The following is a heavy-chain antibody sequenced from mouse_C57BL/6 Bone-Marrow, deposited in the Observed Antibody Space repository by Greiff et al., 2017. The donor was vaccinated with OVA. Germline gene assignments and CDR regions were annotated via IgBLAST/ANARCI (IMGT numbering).Heavy chain of an antibody. V-gene: IGHV1-55*01. J-gene: IGHJ1*03. CDR1: GYTFTSYW. D-gene: IGHD1-1*02. Sequence: QVQLQQPGAELVKPGASVKMSCKASGYTFTSYWITWVKQRPGQGLEWVGDIYPGSGSTNYNEKFKSKATLTVDTSSSTADMQLSSLTSEESAGYYCARWWDVWYIDDWGKGTTVTVSS. CDR3: ARWWDVWYIDD. CDR2: IYPGSGST.